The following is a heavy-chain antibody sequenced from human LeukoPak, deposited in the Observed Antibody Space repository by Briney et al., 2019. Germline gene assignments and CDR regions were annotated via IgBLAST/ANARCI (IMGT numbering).Heavy chain of an antibody. D-gene: IGHD3-3*01. CDR1: GGSISSGSYY. J-gene: IGHJ4*02. CDR2: IYTSGST. Sequence: PSETLSLTCTVSGGSISSGSYYWRWIRQPAGKGLEWIGRIYTSGSTNYNPSLKSRVTISVDTSKNQFSLKLSSVTAADTAVYYCAREDYDFWSGYPSYWGQGTLVTVSS. V-gene: IGHV4-61*02. CDR3: AREDYDFWSGYPSY.